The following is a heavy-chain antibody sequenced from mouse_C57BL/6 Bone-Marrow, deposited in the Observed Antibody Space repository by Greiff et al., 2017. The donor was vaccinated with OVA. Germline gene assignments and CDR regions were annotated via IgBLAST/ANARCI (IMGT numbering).Heavy chain of an antibody. Sequence: VQLPQSGAELVRPGTSVKVSCKASGYAFTNYLIEWLLQRPGQGLELIGVINPGSGGTNYNEKFKGKATLTADKSSSTAYMQLSSLTSEDSAVYFCARGNWDLDYWGQGTTLTVSS. CDR2: INPGSGGT. D-gene: IGHD4-1*01. CDR3: ARGNWDLDY. V-gene: IGHV1-54*01. CDR1: GYAFTNYL. J-gene: IGHJ2*01.